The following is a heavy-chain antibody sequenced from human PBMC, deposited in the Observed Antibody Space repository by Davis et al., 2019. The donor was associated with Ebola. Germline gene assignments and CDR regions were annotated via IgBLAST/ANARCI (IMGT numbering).Heavy chain of an antibody. CDR1: GGSFSGYY. CDR2: INHSGST. Sequence: PSETLSLTCAVYGGSFSGYYWSWIRQPPGKGLEWIGEINHSGSTNYNPSLKSRVTISVDTSKNQFSLKLSSVTAADTAVYYCARGGKIVLRFLEWLSPPDYWGQGTLVTVSP. D-gene: IGHD3-3*01. CDR3: ARGGKIVLRFLEWLSPPDY. V-gene: IGHV4-34*01. J-gene: IGHJ4*02.